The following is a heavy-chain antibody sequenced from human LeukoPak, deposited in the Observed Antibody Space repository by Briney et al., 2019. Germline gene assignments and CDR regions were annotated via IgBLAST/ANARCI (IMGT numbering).Heavy chain of an antibody. D-gene: IGHD6-19*01. CDR1: GFNFTGYW. V-gene: IGHV3-74*03. CDR3: ARGRGLGELAVASFDS. CDR2: LYSDGRSL. J-gene: IGHJ4*02. Sequence: GGSLRLSCAGSGFNFTGYWMHWVRQAPGKGLEWISRLYSDGRSLTYADYVMGRFTISRDNAKNMLYLQMNSLRAEDTAVYYCARGRGLGELAVASFDSWGQGILVTVSS.